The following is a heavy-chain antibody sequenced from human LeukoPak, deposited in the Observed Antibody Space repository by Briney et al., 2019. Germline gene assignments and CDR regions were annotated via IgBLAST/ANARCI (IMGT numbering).Heavy chain of an antibody. CDR1: GFTFSSYS. CDR2: ISSSSSTI. V-gene: IGHV3-48*01. Sequence: GGSLRLSCAASGFTFSSYSMNWVRQAPGKGLEWVSYISSSSSTIYYADSVKGRFTISRDNAKNSLYPQMNSLRAEDTAVYYCVQITMVRPGDYWGQGTLVTVSS. J-gene: IGHJ4*02. D-gene: IGHD3-10*01. CDR3: VQITMVRPGDY.